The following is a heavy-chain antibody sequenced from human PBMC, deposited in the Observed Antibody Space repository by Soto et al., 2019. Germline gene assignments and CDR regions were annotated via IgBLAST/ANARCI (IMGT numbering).Heavy chain of an antibody. D-gene: IGHD1-1*01. CDR3: ARGLPQGQLDSVDY. Sequence: SETLSLTCAVYGGSFSGYYWSWIRQPPGKGLEWIGEINHSGSTNYNPSLKSRVTISVDTSKNQFSLKLSSVTAADTAVYYCARGLPQGQLDSVDYWGQGTLVTVSS. J-gene: IGHJ4*02. CDR1: GGSFSGYY. CDR2: INHSGST. V-gene: IGHV4-34*01.